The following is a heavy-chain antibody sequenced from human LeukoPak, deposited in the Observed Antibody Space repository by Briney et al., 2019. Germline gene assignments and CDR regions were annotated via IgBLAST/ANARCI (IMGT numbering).Heavy chain of an antibody. CDR1: GFTFDDYG. D-gene: IGHD3-9*01. CDR3: ARGADSGYSSDN. CDR2: INSDGRST. Sequence: GGSLRLSCAASGFTFDDYGMTWVRQGPGKGLVWVSRINSDGRSTNYADSVKGRFTISRDNAKNTLYLQMNSLRAEDTAVYYCARGADSGYSSDNWGQGTLVSVSS. V-gene: IGHV3-74*01. J-gene: IGHJ4*02.